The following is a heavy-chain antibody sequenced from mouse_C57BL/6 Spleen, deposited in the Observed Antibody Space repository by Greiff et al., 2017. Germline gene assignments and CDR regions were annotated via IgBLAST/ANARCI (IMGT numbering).Heavy chain of an antibody. D-gene: IGHD1-1*01. Sequence: EVKVVESGGDLVKPGGSLKLSCAASGFTFSSYGMSWVRQTPDERLEWVATISSGGSYTYYPDSVKGRFTISRDNAKNTLYLQMSILTSEDTAMYDCARHTQYDGSSALDVWGTGTTVTVSS. J-gene: IGHJ1*03. CDR2: ISSGGSYT. CDR1: GFTFSSYG. V-gene: IGHV5-6*01. CDR3: ARHTQYDGSSALDV.